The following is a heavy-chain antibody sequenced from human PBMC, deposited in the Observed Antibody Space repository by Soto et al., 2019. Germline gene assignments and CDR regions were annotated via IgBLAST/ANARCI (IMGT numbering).Heavy chain of an antibody. CDR2: IWYDGSNK. Sequence: GGSLRLSCAASGFTFSSYGMNWVRQAPGKGLEWVAVIWYDGSNKYYADSVKGRFTISRDNSKNTLYLQMNSLRAEDTAVYYCAKDPITFDYWGQGTLVTVSS. D-gene: IGHD1-20*01. CDR1: GFTFSSYG. J-gene: IGHJ4*02. CDR3: AKDPITFDY. V-gene: IGHV3-33*06.